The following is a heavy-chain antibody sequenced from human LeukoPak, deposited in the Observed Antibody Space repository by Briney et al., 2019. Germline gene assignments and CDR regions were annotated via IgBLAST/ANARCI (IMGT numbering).Heavy chain of an antibody. CDR3: ARHIGFDAFDI. CDR1: EFAVSSNY. Sequence: GGSLRLSCAASEFAVSSNYMSWVRQAPGKGLEWVSLIYSAGSTYHADSVKGRFTISRHNSRNTLYLQMNSLRAEDTAVYYCARHIGFDAFDIWGQGTMVTVSS. V-gene: IGHV3-53*04. J-gene: IGHJ3*02. CDR2: IYSAGST.